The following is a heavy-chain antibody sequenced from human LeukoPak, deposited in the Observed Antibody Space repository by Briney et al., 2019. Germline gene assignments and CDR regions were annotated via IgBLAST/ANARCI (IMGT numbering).Heavy chain of an antibody. V-gene: IGHV4-34*01. Sequence: SETLSLTCAVYGGSFSGYYWSWIRQPPGKGLDWIGEINHSGSTNYNPSLKSRVTISVDTSKDQFSLKLSSVTAADTAVYYCARGKARQQLVDYKSDYWGQGTLVTVSS. D-gene: IGHD6-13*01. J-gene: IGHJ4*02. CDR1: GGSFSGYY. CDR3: ARGKARQQLVDYKSDY. CDR2: INHSGST.